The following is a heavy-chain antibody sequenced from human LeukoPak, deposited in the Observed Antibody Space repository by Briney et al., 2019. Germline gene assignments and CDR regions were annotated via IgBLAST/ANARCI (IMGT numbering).Heavy chain of an antibody. CDR2: IRYDGSNK. CDR1: GFTFSSYG. CDR3: AKDQDLRYFDWLSHFDY. J-gene: IGHJ4*02. Sequence: GGSLRLSCAASGFTFSSYGMHWVRQAPGKGLEWVAFIRYDGSNKYYADSVKGRFAISRDNSKNTLYLQMNSLRAEDTAVYYCAKDQDLRYFDWLSHFDYWGQGTLVTVSS. D-gene: IGHD3-9*01. V-gene: IGHV3-30*02.